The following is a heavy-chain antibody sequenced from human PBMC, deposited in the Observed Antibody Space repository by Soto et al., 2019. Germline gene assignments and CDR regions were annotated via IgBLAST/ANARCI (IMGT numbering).Heavy chain of an antibody. V-gene: IGHV4-39*07. CDR1: SASLSSSTYY. CDR2: IYYSGST. Sequence: SETLSLTCSVSSASLSSSTYYWSWIRQLPGKGLEWIGSIYYSGSTYYNPSLKSRVTISVDTSKDQFSLKLSFVTAADTAVYYCARRYSSSFDYWGQGTLVTVSS. CDR3: ARRYSSSFDY. J-gene: IGHJ4*02. D-gene: IGHD6-13*01.